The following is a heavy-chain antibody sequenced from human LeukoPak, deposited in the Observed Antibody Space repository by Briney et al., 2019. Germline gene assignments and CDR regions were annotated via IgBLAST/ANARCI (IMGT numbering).Heavy chain of an antibody. CDR2: TWYDGSNT. CDR3: ARAADFGSGSYYRDAFDV. V-gene: IGHV3-33*01. J-gene: IGHJ3*01. D-gene: IGHD3-10*01. Sequence: PGGSLRLSCAASGFTFSRYGMHWVRQAPGKGLEWVAVTWYDGSNTYYADSVKGRVTISRDNSKTTLYLQMSSLRSDDTAVYYCARAADFGSGSYYRDAFDVGGQGTMVMVS. CDR1: GFTFSRYG.